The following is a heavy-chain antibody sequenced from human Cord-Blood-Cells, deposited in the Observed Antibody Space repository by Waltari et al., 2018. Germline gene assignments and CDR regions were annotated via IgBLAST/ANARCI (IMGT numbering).Heavy chain of an antibody. V-gene: IGHV1-69*01. CDR2: IIPIFGTA. CDR3: AGWELLRYYYYGMDV. J-gene: IGHJ6*02. D-gene: IGHD1-26*01. CDR1: GGTFSSHV. Sequence: QVQLVQSGAEVKTPGSSVKVSCKASGGTFSSHVISWVGQAPGQGLEWMGGIIPIFGTANYAQKFQGRVTITADESTSTAYMELSSLRSEDTAVYYCAGWELLRYYYYGMDVWGQGTTVTVSS.